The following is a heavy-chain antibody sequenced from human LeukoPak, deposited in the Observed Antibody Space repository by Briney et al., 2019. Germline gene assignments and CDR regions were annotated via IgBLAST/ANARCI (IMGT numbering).Heavy chain of an antibody. D-gene: IGHD3-10*01. Sequence: ASVKVSCKASGYTFTSYGCSWVRQAPGQGLEWIGWISAHSDNTNYPHKFQGRVTMTTDTSTSTAYMELRSLRSDDTAVYYCARGPRGGIGYFYYMDVWGKGTTVTVS. CDR3: ARGPRGGIGYFYYMDV. CDR1: GYTFTSYG. J-gene: IGHJ6*03. V-gene: IGHV1-18*04. CDR2: ISAHSDNT.